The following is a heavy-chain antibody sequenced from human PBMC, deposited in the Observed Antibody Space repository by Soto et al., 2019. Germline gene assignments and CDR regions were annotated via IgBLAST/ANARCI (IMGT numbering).Heavy chain of an antibody. D-gene: IGHD2-2*02. CDR3: ARDRAVPAAISVFGFKAYYYGMDV. CDR1: GGSISRGDYY. CDR2: IYYSGST. J-gene: IGHJ6*02. V-gene: IGHV4-30-4*01. Sequence: PSETLSLTCTVSGGSISRGDYYWSWIRQPPGKGLDWFVYIYYSGSTYYNPSLKSRVTISVDTSKNQFSLKLSSVTAADTAVYYCARDRAVPAAISVFGFKAYYYGMDVWGQGTTVTVSS.